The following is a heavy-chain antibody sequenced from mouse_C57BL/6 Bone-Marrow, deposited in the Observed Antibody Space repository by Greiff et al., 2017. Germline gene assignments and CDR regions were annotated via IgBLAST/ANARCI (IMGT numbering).Heavy chain of an antibody. Sequence: QVQLQQPGTELVKPGASVKLSCKASGYTFTSYWLHLVKQRPGQGLEWIGNINPSNGGTNHNEKFKSKATLTVDKSSSTAYMQLSSLTSEDSAVYYCARGGGNYPFAYWGQGTLVTVSA. V-gene: IGHV1-53*01. CDR1: GYTFTSYW. D-gene: IGHD2-1*01. CDR2: INPSNGGT. J-gene: IGHJ3*01. CDR3: ARGGGNYPFAY.